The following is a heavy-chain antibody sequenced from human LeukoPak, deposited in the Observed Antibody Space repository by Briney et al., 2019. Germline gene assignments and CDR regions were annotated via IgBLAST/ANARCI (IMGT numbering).Heavy chain of an antibody. V-gene: IGHV4-59*01. CDR3: ASKSSDHGELRFDY. Sequence: SETLSLTCTMSGDSTNTYFWSWIRQPPGKGLEWIGYIYYTGTTNYNPSLKSRVTISVDTSENQFSLRLSSVTAADTAVYYCASKSSDHGELRFDYWGQGTLVTVSS. D-gene: IGHD4-17*01. J-gene: IGHJ4*02. CDR1: GDSTNTYF. CDR2: IYYTGTT.